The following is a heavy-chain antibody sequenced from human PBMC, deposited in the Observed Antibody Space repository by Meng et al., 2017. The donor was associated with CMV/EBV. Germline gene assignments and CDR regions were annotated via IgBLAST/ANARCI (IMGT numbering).Heavy chain of an antibody. CDR2: IYSDGSTT. V-gene: IGHV3-74*01. J-gene: IGHJ3*02. CDR3: AREPGRGAFDI. CDR1: GTNLNTYW. D-gene: IGHD3-10*01. Sequence: GESLKISCAVSGTNLNTYWMHWVRQVPGKGLVWLSRIYSDGSTTRYADSVKGRFTISRDNTKNTLYLQMTGLRADDTAVYYCAREPGRGAFDIWGQGTMVTVSS.